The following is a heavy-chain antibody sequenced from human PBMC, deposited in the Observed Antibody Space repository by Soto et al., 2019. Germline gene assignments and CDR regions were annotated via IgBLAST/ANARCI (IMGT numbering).Heavy chain of an antibody. D-gene: IGHD2-15*01. CDR2: IYWDGDK. V-gene: IGHV2-5*02. CDR1: GFSLSSSGVG. Sequence: QITLKESGPTLVKPTQTLTLTCIFSGFSLSSSGVGVGWIHQPPGKALEWLALIYWDGDKRYSPSLKTRLTITKDTSTNEVVLTMTNMDPVDTGTYYCAHKGGRGAGMDVWGQGTTVTVSS. J-gene: IGHJ6*02. CDR3: AHKGGRGAGMDV.